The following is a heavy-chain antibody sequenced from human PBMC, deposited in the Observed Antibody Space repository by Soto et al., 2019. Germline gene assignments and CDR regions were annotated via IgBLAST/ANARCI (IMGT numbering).Heavy chain of an antibody. Sequence: QVQLQESGPGLVKPSETLSLTCTVSGGSISSHYWSWIRQPPGKGLEWIGYIYYSGSTNYNPSLKSRVTISVDTSKNQFSLKLSSVTAADTAVYYCARDRDRSCWADDAFDIWGQGTMVTVSS. V-gene: IGHV4-59*11. D-gene: IGHD6-13*01. CDR3: ARDRDRSCWADDAFDI. CDR1: GGSISSHY. J-gene: IGHJ3*02. CDR2: IYYSGST.